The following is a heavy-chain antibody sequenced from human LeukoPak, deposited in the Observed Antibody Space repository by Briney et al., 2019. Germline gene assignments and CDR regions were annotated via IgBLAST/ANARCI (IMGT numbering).Heavy chain of an antibody. CDR1: GFTFSSYW. V-gene: IGHV3-7*01. Sequence: PGGSLRLSCAASGFTFSSYWMSWVRQAPGKGLEWVATIKQDGSEKYYVDSVKGRFTISRDNAKNSLYLQMNSLRAEDTAVYYCARDHGSTPKTFESWFYYYYMDVWGKGTTVTVSS. J-gene: IGHJ6*03. CDR2: IKQDGSEK. CDR3: ARDHGSTPKTFESWFYYYYMDV. D-gene: IGHD2-15*01.